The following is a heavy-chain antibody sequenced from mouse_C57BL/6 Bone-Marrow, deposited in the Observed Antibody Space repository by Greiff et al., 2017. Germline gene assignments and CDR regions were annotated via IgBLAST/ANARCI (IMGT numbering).Heavy chain of an antibody. CDR3: AGLRGDYAMDY. V-gene: IGHV3-6*01. CDR1: GYSITSGYY. J-gene: IGHJ4*01. CDR2: ISYDGSN. D-gene: IGHD1-1*01. Sequence: EVQRVESGPGLVKPSQSLSLTCSVTGYSITSGYYWNWIRQFPGNKLEWMGYISYDGSNNYNPSLKNRISITRDTSKNQFFLKLNSVTTEDTATYYCAGLRGDYAMDYWGQGTSVTVSS.